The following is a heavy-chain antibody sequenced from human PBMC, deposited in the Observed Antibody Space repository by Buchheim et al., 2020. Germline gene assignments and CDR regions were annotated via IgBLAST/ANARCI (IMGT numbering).Heavy chain of an antibody. CDR2: ISSSSSTI. D-gene: IGHD1-1*01. V-gene: IGHV3-48*01. CDR1: GFTFSSYS. J-gene: IGHJ6*02. Sequence: EVQLVESGGGLVQPGGSLRLSCAASGFTFSSYSMNWVRQAPGKGLEWVSYISSSSSTIYYADFVKGRFTISRATAKNSLYLKMNSLRAEDTAVYYCARGRRLGHYGMDVWGQGTT. CDR3: ARGRRLGHYGMDV.